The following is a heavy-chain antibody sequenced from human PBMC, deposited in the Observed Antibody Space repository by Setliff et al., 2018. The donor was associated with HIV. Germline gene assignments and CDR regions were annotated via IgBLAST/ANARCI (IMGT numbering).Heavy chain of an antibody. D-gene: IGHD5-12*01. V-gene: IGHV6-1*01. CDR2: TFYRSKWYN. J-gene: IGHJ4*02. CDR3: ARAHGAENGYKFDS. CDR1: GDSVSNNNAA. Sequence: SQTLSLTCVISGDSVSNNNAAWNWIRQSPSRGLEWLGRTFYRSKWYNDYAMSVKGRVIIKPDTSESQFSLQLNSVTPEDTAVYFCARAHGAENGYKFDSWGQGTLVTVSS.